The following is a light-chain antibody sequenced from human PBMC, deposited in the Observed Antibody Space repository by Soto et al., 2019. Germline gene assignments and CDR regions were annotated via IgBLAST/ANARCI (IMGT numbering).Light chain of an antibody. Sequence: QSVLTQPASVSGSPGQSITISCTGTSSDVGSYNLVSWYQQHPGKAPKLMIYEGSKRPSGVSNRFSGSKSGNTASLTISGLQAEDEADYYCCSYAGISTYWVFGGGTKLTVL. CDR1: SSDVGSYNL. CDR2: EGS. V-gene: IGLV2-23*01. CDR3: CSYAGISTYWV. J-gene: IGLJ3*02.